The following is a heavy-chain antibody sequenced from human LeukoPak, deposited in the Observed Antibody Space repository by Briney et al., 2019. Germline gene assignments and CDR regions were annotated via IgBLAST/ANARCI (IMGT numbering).Heavy chain of an antibody. CDR3: ARDGNCSGGSCSGLFDY. J-gene: IGHJ4*02. CDR2: IIPIFGTA. Sequence: VASVKVSCKASGGTFSSYAISWVRQAPGQGLEWMGGIIPIFGTANYAQKFQGRVTITADESTSTAYMELSSLRSEDTAVYYCARDGNCSGGSCSGLFDYWGRGTLVTVSS. V-gene: IGHV1-69*01. D-gene: IGHD2-15*01. CDR1: GGTFSSYA.